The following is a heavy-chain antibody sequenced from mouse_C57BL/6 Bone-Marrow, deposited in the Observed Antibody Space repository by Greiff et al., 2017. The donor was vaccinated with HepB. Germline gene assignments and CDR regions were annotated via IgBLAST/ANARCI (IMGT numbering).Heavy chain of an antibody. CDR2: IYPGSGST. CDR1: GYTFTSYW. J-gene: IGHJ4*01. V-gene: IGHV1-55*01. CDR3: GYSNYDAMDY. Sequence: VKLMESGAELVKPGASVKMSCKASGYTFTSYWITWVKQRPGQGLEWIGDIYPGSGSTNYNEKFKSKATLTVDTSSSTAYMQLSSLTSEDSAVYYCGYSNYDAMDYWGQGTSVTVSS. D-gene: IGHD2-5*01.